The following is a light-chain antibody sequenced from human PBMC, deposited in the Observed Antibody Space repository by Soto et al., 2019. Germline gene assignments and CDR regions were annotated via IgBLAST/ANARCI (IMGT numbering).Light chain of an antibody. CDR1: QSVNSN. J-gene: IGKJ1*01. CDR3: QQYNNWPRT. V-gene: IGKV3-15*01. CDR2: GAS. Sequence: VMTQSPATLSVSPGERATLSCRASQSVNSNLAWYQQKPGQAPRLLIFGASTRATGIPARFSGSGSGAEFTLTISSLQSADFAVYYCQQYNNWPRTFGQGTKVEVK.